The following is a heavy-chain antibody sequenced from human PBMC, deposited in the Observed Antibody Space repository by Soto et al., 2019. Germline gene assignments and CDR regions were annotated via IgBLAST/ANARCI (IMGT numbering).Heavy chain of an antibody. V-gene: IGHV4-30-4*01. D-gene: IGHD6-13*01. Sequence: PSETLSLTCTVSGGSISSGDYYWSWIRQPPGKGLEWIGYIYYSGSTYYNPSLKSRVTISVDTSKNQFSLKLSSVTAADTAVYYCARDTNSSRPRGRNHYYYYYGMDVWGQGTTVTVS. J-gene: IGHJ6*02. CDR1: GGSISSGDYY. CDR3: ARDTNSSRPRGRNHYYYYYGMDV. CDR2: IYYSGST.